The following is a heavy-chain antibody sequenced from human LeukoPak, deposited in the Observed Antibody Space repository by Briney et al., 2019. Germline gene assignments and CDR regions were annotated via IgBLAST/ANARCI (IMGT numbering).Heavy chain of an antibody. Sequence: PSETLSLTCTVSGGSISSYYWSWIRQPPGKGLEWIGYIYYSGSTNYNPSLKSRVTISVDTSKNQFSLKLSSVTAADTAVYYCARIAGELLVDYWGQGTLVTVSS. CDR2: IYYSGST. CDR1: GGSISSYY. CDR3: ARIAGELLVDY. V-gene: IGHV4-59*01. D-gene: IGHD3-16*01. J-gene: IGHJ4*02.